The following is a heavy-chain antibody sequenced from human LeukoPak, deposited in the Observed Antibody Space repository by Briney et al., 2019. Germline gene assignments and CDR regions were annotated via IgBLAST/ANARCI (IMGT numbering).Heavy chain of an antibody. CDR1: GFTFSSYA. D-gene: IGHD6-19*01. CDR2: ISGSGGST. V-gene: IGHV3-23*01. CDR3: AKLYSSGWSAFDI. Sequence: GGSLRLSCVASGFTFSSYAMSWVRQAPGKGLEWVSAISGSGGSTYYADSVKGRFTISRDNSKNTLYLQMNSLRAEDTAVYYCAKLYSSGWSAFDIWGQGTMVTVSS. J-gene: IGHJ3*02.